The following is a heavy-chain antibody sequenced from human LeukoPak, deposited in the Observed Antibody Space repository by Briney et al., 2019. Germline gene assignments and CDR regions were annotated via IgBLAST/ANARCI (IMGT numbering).Heavy chain of an antibody. CDR1: GYSISSGYY. CDR2: IYHSGST. J-gene: IGHJ3*01. V-gene: IGHV4-38-2*02. D-gene: IGHD4-17*01. Sequence: SETLSLTCTVSGYSISSGYYWGWIRQPPGKGLEWIGSIYHSGSTYYNPSLKSRVTISVDTSKNQFSLKLSSVTAADTAVYYCARLADYGDYVTDWGQGTMVTVSS. CDR3: ARLADYGDYVTD.